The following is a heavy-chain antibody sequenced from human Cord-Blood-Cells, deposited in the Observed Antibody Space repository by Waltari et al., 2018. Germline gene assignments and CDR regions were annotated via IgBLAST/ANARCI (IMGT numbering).Heavy chain of an antibody. J-gene: IGHJ3*02. Sequence: QVQLQQWGAGLLKPSETLSLTCAVYGGSFSGYYWSWSRQPPGKGLGWMGEINHSGRKTYTKELKRRGTISVDTSKTQFSLKLSSVTAADTAVYYCARGSYGHAFDIWGQGTMVTDSS. V-gene: IGHV4-34*01. D-gene: IGHD2-8*01. CDR1: GGSFSGYY. CDR2: INHSGRK. CDR3: ARGSYGHAFDI.